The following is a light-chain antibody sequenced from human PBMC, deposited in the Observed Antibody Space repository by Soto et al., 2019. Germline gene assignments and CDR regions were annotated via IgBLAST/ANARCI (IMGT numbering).Light chain of an antibody. CDR3: QQYGDPPST. CDR2: GAS. J-gene: IGKJ4*01. V-gene: IGKV3-20*01. CDR1: QGVRSGL. Sequence: EIVLTQSPAALSLSLGETATLSCRANQGVRSGLLAWYQQRPGQTPRLLIYGASTRATGIPDRFSGTGSATDFTLTITRLEPEDFTVYYCQQYGDPPSTFGAGARVEVK.